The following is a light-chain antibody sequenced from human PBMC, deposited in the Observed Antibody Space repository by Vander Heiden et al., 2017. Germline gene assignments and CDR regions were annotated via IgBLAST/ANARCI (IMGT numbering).Light chain of an antibody. J-gene: IGLJ1*01. CDR3: SSYAGYNNYYV. CDR2: EVS. V-gene: IGLV2-8*01. Sequence: QSALTQPPSASGSPGQSVTISCTGTSRDVGGYDYVSWYQQHPGKVPNLIIYEVSKRPSGVPDRFSASKSGNTASLTVSGLQAEDEAEYYCSSYAGYNNYYVFGTGTKVTVL. CDR1: SRDVGGYDY.